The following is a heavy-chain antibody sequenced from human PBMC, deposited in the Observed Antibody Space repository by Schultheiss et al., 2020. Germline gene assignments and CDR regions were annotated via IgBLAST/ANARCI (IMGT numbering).Heavy chain of an antibody. Sequence: GESLKISCAASGFTFSNAWMSWVRQAPGKGLEWVAVIWYDGSNKYYADSVKGRFTISRDNSKNTLYLQMNSLRAEDTAVYYCAREGSSGYYVVSPYFDLWGRGTLVTVSS. J-gene: IGHJ2*01. CDR2: IWYDGSNK. V-gene: IGHV3-33*08. CDR3: AREGSSGYYVVSPYFDL. CDR1: GFTFSNAW. D-gene: IGHD3-22*01.